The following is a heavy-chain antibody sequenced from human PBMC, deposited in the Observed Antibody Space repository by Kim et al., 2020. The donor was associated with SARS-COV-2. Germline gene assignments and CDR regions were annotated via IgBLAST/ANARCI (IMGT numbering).Heavy chain of an antibody. CDR3: AREVESLKHFDY. CDR1: GYTFSTYF. J-gene: IGHJ4*02. CDR2: ITPSGDAT. D-gene: IGHD3-3*01. V-gene: IGHV1-46*01. Sequence: ASVKVSCKASGYTFSTYFMQWVRQAPGQGLEWMGVITPSGDATNYAQRVRGRVTVTRDTTTSTLYMELTSLRSEDTAVYYCAREVESLKHFDYWGQGTLV.